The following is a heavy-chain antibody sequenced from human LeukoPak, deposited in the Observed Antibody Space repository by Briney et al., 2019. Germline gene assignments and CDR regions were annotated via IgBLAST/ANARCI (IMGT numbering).Heavy chain of an antibody. D-gene: IGHD6-6*01. Sequence: PGGSLRLSCAASGFTFSSYAMSWVRQAPGKGLEWVSALTASGETTYYADSVKGRFTISRDNSKNTLFLQMNSLRAEDTAVYYCAKKESKVAARYFDYWGQGTLVTVSS. CDR2: LTASGETT. V-gene: IGHV3-23*01. CDR3: AKKESKVAARYFDY. J-gene: IGHJ4*02. CDR1: GFTFSSYA.